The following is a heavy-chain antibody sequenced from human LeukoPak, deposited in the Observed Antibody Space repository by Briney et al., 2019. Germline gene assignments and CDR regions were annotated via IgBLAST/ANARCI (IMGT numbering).Heavy chain of an antibody. Sequence: SSETLSLTCTVSGGSISSYYWSWIRQPPGKGLEWIGYIYYSGSTNYNPTLKSRVTISVDTSKNQFSLKLSSVTAADTAVYYCARGSYYDFWSGYSPATFDYWGQGTLVTVSS. CDR3: ARGSYYDFWSGYSPATFDY. D-gene: IGHD3-3*01. CDR1: GGSISSYY. J-gene: IGHJ4*02. CDR2: IYYSGST. V-gene: IGHV4-59*01.